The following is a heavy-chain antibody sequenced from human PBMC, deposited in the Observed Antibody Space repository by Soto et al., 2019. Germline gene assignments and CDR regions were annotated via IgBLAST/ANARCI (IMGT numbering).Heavy chain of an antibody. CDR2: IRSKRYGGTP. J-gene: IGHJ4*02. V-gene: IGHV3-49*04. CDR1: GVTVYVYV. CDR3: TRLPRHPRPAFDY. Sequence: SGGSLKLACAACGVTVYVYVLGGALQGPGKGLEWVGFIRSKRYGGTPEYAASVKGRFSISRDDSGNIAYLQMNSLRTEDTAVYFCTRLPRHPRPAFDYWGQGTQVTVS. D-gene: IGHD2-2*01.